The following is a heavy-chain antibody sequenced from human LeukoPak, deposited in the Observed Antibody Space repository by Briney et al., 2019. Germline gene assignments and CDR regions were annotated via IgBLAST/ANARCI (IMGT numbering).Heavy chain of an antibody. V-gene: IGHV1-69*13. D-gene: IGHD3-3*01. J-gene: IGHJ4*02. CDR1: GGTFSSYA. CDR2: IIPIFGTA. CDR3: AKGFFLSPGAYYFDY. Sequence: ASVKVSCKASGGTFSSYAISWVRQAPGQGLEWMGGIIPIFGTANYAQKFQGRVTITADESTSTAYMELSSLRAEDTAVYYCAKGFFLSPGAYYFDYWGQGTLVTVSS.